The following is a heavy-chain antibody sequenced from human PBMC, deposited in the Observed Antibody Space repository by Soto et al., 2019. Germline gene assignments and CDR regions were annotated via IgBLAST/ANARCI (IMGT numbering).Heavy chain of an antibody. CDR2: ISYDGSNK. J-gene: IGHJ6*02. CDR1: GVNFRGYG. Sequence: VGSQSLCCTASGVNFRGYGVHWVRQAPGKGLEWVAVISYDGSNKYYADSVKGRFTISRDNSKNTLYLQMNSLRAEDTAVYYCARDGRDGYNMGAGYYYYYGMDVWGQGTTVTVSS. V-gene: IGHV3-30*03. D-gene: IGHD5-12*01. CDR3: ARDGRDGYNMGAGYYYYYGMDV.